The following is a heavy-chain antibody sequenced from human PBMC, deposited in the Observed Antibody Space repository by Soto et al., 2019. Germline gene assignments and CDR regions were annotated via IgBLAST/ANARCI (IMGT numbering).Heavy chain of an antibody. Sequence: GGSLRLSCAASGFTFSSYSMNWVRQAPGKGLEWVSYISSSSSTIYYADSVKGRFTISRDNAKNSLYLQMNSLRAEDTAVYYCARGPNADFDWPLWWFDPWGQGTLVTVSS. CDR3: ARGPNADFDWPLWWFDP. J-gene: IGHJ5*02. CDR2: ISSSSSTI. CDR1: GFTFSSYS. D-gene: IGHD3-9*01. V-gene: IGHV3-48*01.